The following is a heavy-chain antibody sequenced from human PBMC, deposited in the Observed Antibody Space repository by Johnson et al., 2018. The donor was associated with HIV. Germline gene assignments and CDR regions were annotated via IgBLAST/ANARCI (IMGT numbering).Heavy chain of an antibody. V-gene: IGHV3-72*01. D-gene: IGHD1-14*01. CDR1: GFTFSDHY. CDR3: AREGPGTTGVDAFDI. J-gene: IGHJ3*02. Sequence: VQLVESGGGLVQPGGSLRLSCAASGFTFSDHYMDWVRQAPGKGLEWVGRTRNKANSYTTEYAASVKGRFTISRDDSKNSLYLQMNSLKTEDTAVYYCAREGPGTTGVDAFDIWGQGTMVTVSS. CDR2: TRNKANSYTT.